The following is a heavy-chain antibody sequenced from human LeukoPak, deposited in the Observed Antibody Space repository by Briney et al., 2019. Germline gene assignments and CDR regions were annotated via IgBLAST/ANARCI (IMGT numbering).Heavy chain of an antibody. CDR1: GGTFSSYA. Sequence: SVKVSCKASGGTFSSYAISWVRQAPGQGLEWMGGIIPIFGTANYAQKFQGRVTITMDESTSTAYMELSSLRSEDTAVYYCASIVVVPAATSYYYYYMDVWGKGTTVTVSS. J-gene: IGHJ6*03. CDR3: ASIVVVPAATSYYYYYMDV. V-gene: IGHV1-69*05. CDR2: IIPIFGTA. D-gene: IGHD2-2*01.